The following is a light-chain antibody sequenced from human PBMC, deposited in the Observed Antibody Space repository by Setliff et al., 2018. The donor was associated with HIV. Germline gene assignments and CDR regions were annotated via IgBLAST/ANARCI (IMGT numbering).Light chain of an antibody. CDR3: SSYSSSRPRV. CDR2: EVS. V-gene: IGLV2-14*01. Sequence: QSALAQPASVSGSPGQSITISCTGTSSDIGGHNYVSWYQQHPGKAPKLMISEVSNRPSGVSNRFSGSKSGNTASLTISGLQPEDEAYYYCSSYSSSRPRVFGTGTKVTVL. J-gene: IGLJ1*01. CDR1: SSDIGGHNY.